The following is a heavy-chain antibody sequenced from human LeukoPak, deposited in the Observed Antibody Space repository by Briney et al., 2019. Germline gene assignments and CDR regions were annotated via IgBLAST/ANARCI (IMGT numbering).Heavy chain of an antibody. Sequence: ASVRVSCKASGYTFTSQYVHWVRQASGQGLEWMGWLNPTSGGTKYSQSFQGRVTMTRDTSISTAYMELSSLQSDDTAVYYCARGSIVGFDYWGQGTQVIVSS. J-gene: IGHJ4*02. CDR3: ARGSIVGFDY. V-gene: IGHV1-2*02. D-gene: IGHD3-16*02. CDR1: GYTFTSQY. CDR2: LNPTSGGT.